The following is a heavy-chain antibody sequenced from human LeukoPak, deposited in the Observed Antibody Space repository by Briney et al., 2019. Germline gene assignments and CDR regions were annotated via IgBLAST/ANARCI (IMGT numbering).Heavy chain of an antibody. J-gene: IGHJ6*03. CDR1: GFILNINN. CDR2: ISSDGRK. Sequence: GGPLTLSCTASGFILNINNMPWLRHATGRALECVSLISSDGRKYYADSVKGRFTIPRNDSMNTVLFQMNRVRVEDKAVYYCASFSYTYDLYTDVWGKGTTVTVSS. D-gene: IGHD5-12*01. CDR3: ASFSYTYDLYTDV. V-gene: IGHV3-53*01.